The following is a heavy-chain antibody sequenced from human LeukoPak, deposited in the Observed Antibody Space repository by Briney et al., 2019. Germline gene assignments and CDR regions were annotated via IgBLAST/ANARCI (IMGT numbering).Heavy chain of an antibody. CDR2: ISTYNKNT. CDR3: ARGSQLLGFDAFDI. J-gene: IGHJ3*02. Sequence: GASVKVSCKASGYTFTSYGISWVRQAPGQGLEWMGWISTYNKNTNYAQKLQGRVTMTTDTSTSTAYMELRSLRSEDTAVYYCARGSQLLGFDAFDIWGQGTMVTVSS. D-gene: IGHD2-2*01. CDR1: GYTFTSYG. V-gene: IGHV1-18*01.